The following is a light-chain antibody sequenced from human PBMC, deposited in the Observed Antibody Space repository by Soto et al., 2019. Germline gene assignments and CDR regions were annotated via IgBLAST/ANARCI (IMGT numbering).Light chain of an antibody. V-gene: IGKV3-11*01. CDR1: QSVSSY. Sequence: EIVFTQSPTTLSLSPRERATLSCRASQSVSSYLAWYQQKPGQAPRLLIYDASNRATGIPARFSGSGSGTEFTLTISSLQSEDFAVYYCQQYNNWWTFGQGTKV. J-gene: IGKJ1*01. CDR3: QQYNNWWT. CDR2: DAS.